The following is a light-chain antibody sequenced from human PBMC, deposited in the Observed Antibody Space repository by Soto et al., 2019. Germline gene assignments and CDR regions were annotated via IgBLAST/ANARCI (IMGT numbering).Light chain of an antibody. V-gene: IGKV3-20*01. Sequence: EIVLTQSPGTLSLSPGERATLSCRASQSVSSSYLAWYQQKPGQAPRLLIFGASGRATGVPDRFSGSGSGTDFALTISRLDPEDFAVYYCQQYGSSQWTFVQGTKVEIK. CDR1: QSVSSSY. CDR3: QQYGSSQWT. J-gene: IGKJ1*01. CDR2: GAS.